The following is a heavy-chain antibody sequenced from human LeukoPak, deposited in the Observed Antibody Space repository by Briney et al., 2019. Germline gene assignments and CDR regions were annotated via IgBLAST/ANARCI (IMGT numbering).Heavy chain of an antibody. D-gene: IGHD4-17*01. Sequence: GGSLRLSCAASGFTFSSYAMHWVRQAPGKGLVWVAVISYDASNKYYADSVKGRFTISRDNSKNTLYLQMNSLRAEDTAVYYCARDSRYGDYGDRYYYYYYGMDVWGQGTTVTVSS. V-gene: IGHV3-30-3*01. CDR1: GFTFSSYA. CDR3: ARDSRYGDYGDRYYYYYYGMDV. J-gene: IGHJ6*02. CDR2: ISYDASNK.